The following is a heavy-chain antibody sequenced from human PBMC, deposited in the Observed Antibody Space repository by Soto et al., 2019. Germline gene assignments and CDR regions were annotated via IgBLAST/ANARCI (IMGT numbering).Heavy chain of an antibody. V-gene: IGHV4-30-2*01. CDR1: GGSISSGGYS. Sequence: SETLSLTCAVSGGSISSGGYSWSWIRHPPGKGLEWIGYIYHSGSTYYNPSLKSRVTISVDRSKNQFSLKLSSVTAADTAVYYCARGYGQITSYPNWFDPWGQGTLVTVSS. CDR3: ARGYGQITSYPNWFDP. CDR2: IYHSGST. D-gene: IGHD3-3*01. J-gene: IGHJ5*02.